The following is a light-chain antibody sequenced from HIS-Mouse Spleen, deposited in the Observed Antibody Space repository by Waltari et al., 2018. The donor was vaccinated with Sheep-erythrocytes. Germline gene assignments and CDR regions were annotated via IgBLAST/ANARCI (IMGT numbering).Light chain of an antibody. CDR2: LGS. V-gene: IGKV2-28*01. CDR3: MQALQTPWT. CDR1: QSLLHSNGYKY. Sequence: DIVMTQSPLHLPVTPGEPAFIPCRSSQSLLHSNGYKYLDWYLQKPGQSPQLLIYLGSNRASGVPDRFSGSGSGTDFTLKISRVEAEDVGVYYCMQALQTPWTFGQGTKVEIK. J-gene: IGKJ1*01.